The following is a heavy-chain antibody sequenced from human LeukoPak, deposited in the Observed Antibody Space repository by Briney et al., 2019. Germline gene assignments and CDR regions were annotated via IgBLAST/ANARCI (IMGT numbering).Heavy chain of an antibody. J-gene: IGHJ6*03. CDR3: ARSRYCTNGVCFRYYMDV. CDR1: GGSIRSYY. Sequence: SETLSLTCIVSGGSIRSYYWSWIRQPPGKGLEWIGEINHSGSTNYNPSLKGRVTISVDTSKNQFSLKLSSVTAADTAVYYCARSRYCTNGVCFRYYMDVWGEGTTVTVSS. V-gene: IGHV4-34*01. D-gene: IGHD2-8*01. CDR2: INHSGST.